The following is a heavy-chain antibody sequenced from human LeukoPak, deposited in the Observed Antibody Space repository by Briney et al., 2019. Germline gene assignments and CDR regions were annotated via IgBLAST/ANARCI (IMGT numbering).Heavy chain of an antibody. CDR2: LSRGGGTT. J-gene: IGHJ4*02. V-gene: IGHV3-23*01. Sequence: GGSLRLSCTGSGFPFNMFAMNWVRQAPGQGKKLVSGLSRGGGTTNYADSVKGCFTISRDTSKNMVFLQMNDLRPEDTAVYYCAKEQRIRHCSEGVCMEGYYFDYWGQGSLVTVSS. CDR3: AKEQRIRHCSEGVCMEGYYFDY. D-gene: IGHD2-8*01. CDR1: GFPFNMFA.